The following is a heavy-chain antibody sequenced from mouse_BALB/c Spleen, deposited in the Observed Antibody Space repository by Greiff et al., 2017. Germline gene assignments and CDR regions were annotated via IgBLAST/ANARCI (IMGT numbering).Heavy chain of an antibody. Sequence: QVQLQQSGPELVKPGASVKISCKASGYAFSSSWMNWVKQRPGQGLEWIGRIYPGDGDTNYNGKFKGKATLTADKSSSTAYMQLSSLTSVDYAVYFCAREYYGSSPFYYAMDYWGQGTSVTVSS. J-gene: IGHJ4*01. D-gene: IGHD1-1*01. V-gene: IGHV1-82*01. CDR2: IYPGDGDT. CDR3: AREYYGSSPFYYAMDY. CDR1: GYAFSSSW.